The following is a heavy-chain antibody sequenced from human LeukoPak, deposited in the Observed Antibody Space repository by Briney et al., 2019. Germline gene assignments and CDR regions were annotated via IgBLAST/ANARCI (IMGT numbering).Heavy chain of an antibody. CDR1: GFTFSSYA. D-gene: IGHD3-22*01. CDR2: ISGSGGST. Sequence: GGSLRLSCAASGFTFSSYAMSWVRQAPGKGLEWVSAISGSGGSTYYADSVKGRFTTSRDNSKNTLYLQMNSLRAEDTAIYYCAKDLAYDSSDYHVIFDCWGQGTLVTVSS. CDR3: AKDLAYDSSDYHVIFDC. V-gene: IGHV3-23*01. J-gene: IGHJ4*02.